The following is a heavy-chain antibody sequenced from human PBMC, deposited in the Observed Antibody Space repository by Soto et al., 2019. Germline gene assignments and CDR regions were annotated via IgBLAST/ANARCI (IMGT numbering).Heavy chain of an antibody. V-gene: IGHV1-2*02. Sequence: AAVNVSFKCSGYSFTGYYLHWVRQARGQGREWMGWINPKKGFTKYGHKFQGRLTMTRDTYTSTAYMELRRLKSDAAAVYYCAKEGVIAAPPPSNWFDPWGQGVLVTVSS. CDR3: AKEGVIAAPPPSNWFDP. CDR2: INPKKGFT. J-gene: IGHJ5*02. D-gene: IGHD2-21*01. CDR1: GYSFTGYY.